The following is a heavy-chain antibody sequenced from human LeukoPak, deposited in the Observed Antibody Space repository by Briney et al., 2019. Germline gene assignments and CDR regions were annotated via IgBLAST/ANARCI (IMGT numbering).Heavy chain of an antibody. Sequence: PGGSLRLSCAASGFTFDDYAMHWVRQAPGKGLEWVSLNSGDGGSTYYADSVKGRFTISRDNSKNSLYLQMNSLRTEDTALYYCAKDSYCSGGSCYHFGYWGQGTLVTVSS. D-gene: IGHD2-15*01. CDR2: NSGDGGST. CDR3: AKDSYCSGGSCYHFGY. J-gene: IGHJ4*02. V-gene: IGHV3-43*02. CDR1: GFTFDDYA.